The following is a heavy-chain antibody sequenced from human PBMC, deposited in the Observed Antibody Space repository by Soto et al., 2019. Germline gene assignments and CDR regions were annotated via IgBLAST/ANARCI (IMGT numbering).Heavy chain of an antibody. V-gene: IGHV1-46*01. CDR2: INPSGGST. J-gene: IGHJ4*03. D-gene: IGHD6-19*01. Sequence: ASVKVSCKASGYTFTSSYVQWVRQAPGQGLDWMGIINPSGGSTSYAQKFQGRVTLTRDTSTSTVYMEVSSLKSEDTAVYYCAAAVAANYYYYCFDWWGQGTMVTVSS. CDR1: GYTFTSSY. CDR3: AAAVAANYYYYCFDW.